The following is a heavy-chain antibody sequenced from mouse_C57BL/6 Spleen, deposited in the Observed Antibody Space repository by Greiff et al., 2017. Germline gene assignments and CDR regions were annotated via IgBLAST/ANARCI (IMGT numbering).Heavy chain of an antibody. J-gene: IGHJ3*01. CDR2: IYPGSGNT. D-gene: IGHD1-1*01. CDR1: GYTFTDYY. CDR3: ARDGYYGSSPWFAY. Sequence: QVQLQQSGAELVRPGASVMLSCKASGYTFTDYYIHWVKQRPGQGLEWIARIYPGSGNTYYNEKFKGKATLTAEKSSSTAYMQLSSLTSEDSAVYFCARDGYYGSSPWFAYWGQGTLVTVSA. V-gene: IGHV1-76*01.